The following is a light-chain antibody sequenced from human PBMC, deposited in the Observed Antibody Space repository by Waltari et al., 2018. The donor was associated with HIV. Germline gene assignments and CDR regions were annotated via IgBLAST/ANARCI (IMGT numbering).Light chain of an antibody. CDR3: SSYADTNNVL. Sequence: QSALTQPPSASGSPGQSVTLSCTGTSSDVGGFDYVSWYQQHPAKAPKLLIYAVNRRPSGVPDRFYGSKSGNTASLTGSGLQTEDEADYYCSSYADTNNVLFGGGTKLTVL. CDR2: AVN. J-gene: IGLJ3*02. CDR1: SSDVGGFDY. V-gene: IGLV2-8*01.